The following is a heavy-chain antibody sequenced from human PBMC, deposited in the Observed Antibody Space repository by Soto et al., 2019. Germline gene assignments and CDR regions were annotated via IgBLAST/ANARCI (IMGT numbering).Heavy chain of an antibody. V-gene: IGHV3-9*01. CDR1: GFTFDDHA. CDR3: GNGESRGYSYGADY. Sequence: EVQLVESGGDLVQPGRSLRLSCAASGFTFDDHAMHWVRRAPGRGLEWVSGISYNSGTIGYADSVKGRFTISRDNAKNSLYLQMNSLRAEDTAFYYCGNGESRGYSYGADYWGQGTLVTVSS. J-gene: IGHJ4*02. D-gene: IGHD5-18*01. CDR2: ISYNSGTI.